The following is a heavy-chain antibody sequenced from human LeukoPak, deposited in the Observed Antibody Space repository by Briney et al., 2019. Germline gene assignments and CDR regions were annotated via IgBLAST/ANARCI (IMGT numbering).Heavy chain of an antibody. CDR3: AREVGMSGLNY. J-gene: IGHJ4*02. V-gene: IGHV3-30-3*01. CDR2: ISYDGSNK. CDR1: GFTFTSYA. D-gene: IGHD3-3*01. Sequence: GKSLRLSCAASGFTFTSYAMNWVRQAPGKGLEWVALISYDGSNKYYADSMKGRFTISRDNSKNTVYLRLSSLRGDDTAVYYCAREVGMSGLNYWGQGTLVTVSS.